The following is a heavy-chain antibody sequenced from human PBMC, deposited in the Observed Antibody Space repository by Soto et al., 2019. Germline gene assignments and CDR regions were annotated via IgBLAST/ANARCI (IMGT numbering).Heavy chain of an antibody. D-gene: IGHD2-15*01. V-gene: IGHV1-18*01. CDR3: ARDPVGYCSGGSCYTDAFDI. J-gene: IGHJ3*02. CDR1: GYTFTSYG. Sequence: ASVKVSCKASGYTFTSYGISWVRQAPGQGLEWMGWISAYNGNTNYAQKLQGRGTMTTDTSTSTAYMELRSLRSDDTAVYYCARDPVGYCSGGSCYTDAFDIWGQGTMVTVSS. CDR2: ISAYNGNT.